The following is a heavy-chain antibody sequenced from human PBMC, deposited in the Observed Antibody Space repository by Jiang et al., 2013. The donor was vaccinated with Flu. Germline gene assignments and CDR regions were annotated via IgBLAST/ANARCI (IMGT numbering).Heavy chain of an antibody. Sequence: FTFSTYAMSWVRQTPGKGLEWISNISGSGGTTYYVDSVKGRFTISRDNSKNTLYLQMSSLGAEDTAVYYCAKPLRENYRFFDCWGQGALVTVSS. CDR3: AKPLRENYRFFDC. V-gene: IGHV3-23*01. D-gene: IGHD3-16*02. J-gene: IGHJ4*02. CDR2: ISGSGGTT. CDR1: FTFSTYA.